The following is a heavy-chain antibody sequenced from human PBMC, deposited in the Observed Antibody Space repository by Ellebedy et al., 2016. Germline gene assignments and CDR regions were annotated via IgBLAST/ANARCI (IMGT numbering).Heavy chain of an antibody. V-gene: IGHV4-39*07. Sequence: SETLSLTXTVSGGSISSGGYYWGWIRQPPGKGLEWIGSIYYSGSTYYNPSLKSRVTISVDTSKNQFSLKLSSVTAADTAVYYCASGYYYGSGSYFDYWGQGTLVTVSS. CDR1: GGSISSGGYY. CDR2: IYYSGST. CDR3: ASGYYYGSGSYFDY. D-gene: IGHD3-10*01. J-gene: IGHJ4*02.